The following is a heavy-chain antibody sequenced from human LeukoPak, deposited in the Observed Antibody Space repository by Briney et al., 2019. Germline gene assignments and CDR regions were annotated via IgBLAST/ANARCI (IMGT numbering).Heavy chain of an antibody. D-gene: IGHD1-26*01. CDR1: GFTSYSDY. Sequence: QTGGSLRLSCAVSGFTSYSDYMSWVRQAPGGWLEWVASLKRDGSERTYVDSVKGRFSISRDSAKDSLYLQMNGLGAEDTAVYYCATGRATNMYWGQGVLVTVSS. CDR2: LKRDGSER. V-gene: IGHV3-7*01. J-gene: IGHJ4*02. CDR3: ATGRATNMY.